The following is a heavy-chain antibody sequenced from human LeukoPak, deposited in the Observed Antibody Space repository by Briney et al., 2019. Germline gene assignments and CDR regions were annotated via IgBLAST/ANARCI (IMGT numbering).Heavy chain of an antibody. CDR3: ARSAWGRLDY. J-gene: IGHJ4*02. D-gene: IGHD7-27*01. V-gene: IGHV4-38-2*02. CDR2: IYQSGST. CDR1: GYSISSGYY. Sequence: SETLSLTCSVSGYSISSGYYWGWTRQPPGKGLEWIGSIYQSGSTYYNPSLKSRVTISVDTSKNQFSLKLSSVTAADTAVYYCARSAWGRLDYWGQGTLVTVSS.